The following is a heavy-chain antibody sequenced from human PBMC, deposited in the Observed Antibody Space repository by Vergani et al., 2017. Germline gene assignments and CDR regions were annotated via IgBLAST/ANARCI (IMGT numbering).Heavy chain of an antibody. CDR2: IYYSGST. CDR3: ARGHYYGSGSYYPN. CDR1: GGSISSYY. J-gene: IGHJ4*02. D-gene: IGHD3-10*01. Sequence: QVQLQESGPGLVKPSETLSLTCTVSGGSISSYYWSWIRQPPGKGLEWIGYIYYSGSTNYNPSLKSRVTISVDTSKNQFSLKLSSVTAADTAVYYCARGHYYGSGSYYPNWGQGTLVTVSS. V-gene: IGHV4-59*01.